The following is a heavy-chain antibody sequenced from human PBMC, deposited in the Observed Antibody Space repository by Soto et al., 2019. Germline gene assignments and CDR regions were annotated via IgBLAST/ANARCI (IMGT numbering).Heavy chain of an antibody. CDR1: GGSISSYH. D-gene: IGHD2-2*01. CDR2: TSNSAPT. V-gene: IGHV4-59*08. CDR3: ARATIVLVPAAMVSHWFDP. J-gene: IGHJ5*02. Sequence: PSETLSLTCTVSGGSISSYHWSWIRQSPGKGLEWIGYTSNSAPTIYNPSLKSRVTISADTSKNQFSLRLSSVTAADTAVYYCARATIVLVPAAMVSHWFDPWGQGTLVTVSS.